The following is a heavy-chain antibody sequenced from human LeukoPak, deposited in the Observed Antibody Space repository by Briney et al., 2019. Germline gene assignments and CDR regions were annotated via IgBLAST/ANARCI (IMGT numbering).Heavy chain of an antibody. V-gene: IGHV1-2*02. Sequence: ASVKVSCKASGYNFRAYYIHWVRQAPGQGLEWLGYIRPMTGDTNYAQRFQDRVTFSMDTSTATAYMELRSLRSDDTAFYYCGRGVQSFDPWGQGTLVTVSS. CDR2: IRPMTGDT. CDR3: GRGVQSFDP. CDR1: GYNFRAYY. J-gene: IGHJ5*02.